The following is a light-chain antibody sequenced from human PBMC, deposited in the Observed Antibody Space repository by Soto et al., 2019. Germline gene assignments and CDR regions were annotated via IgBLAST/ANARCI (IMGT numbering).Light chain of an antibody. J-gene: IGKJ4*01. CDR3: QQRSNWLT. V-gene: IGKV1-5*01. CDR1: QSIGSW. Sequence: DIQMTQSPSTLSASVVDRVAITCRASQSIGSWVAWYQQKQGKAPKLLIYDASSLESGVPSRFSGSGSGTDFTLTISSLEPEDFAVYYCQQRSNWLTFGGGTKVDIK. CDR2: DAS.